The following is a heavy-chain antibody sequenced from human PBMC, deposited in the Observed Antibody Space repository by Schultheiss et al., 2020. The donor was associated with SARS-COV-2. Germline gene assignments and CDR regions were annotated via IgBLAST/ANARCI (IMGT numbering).Heavy chain of an antibody. CDR2: ISSSSSYI. V-gene: IGHV3-21*01. J-gene: IGHJ4*02. Sequence: GGSLRLSCSASGFTFSSYAMHWVRQAPGKGLEWVSSISSSSSYIYYADSVKGRFTISRDNAKNSLYLQMNSLRAEDTAVYYCASALGGPYYFDYWGQGTLVTVSS. D-gene: IGHD2-15*01. CDR1: GFTFSSYA. CDR3: ASALGGPYYFDY.